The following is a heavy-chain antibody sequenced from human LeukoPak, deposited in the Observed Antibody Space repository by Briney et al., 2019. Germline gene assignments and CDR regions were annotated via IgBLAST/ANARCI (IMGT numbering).Heavy chain of an antibody. V-gene: IGHV3-7*01. CDR2: VKQDGSEK. CDR1: GFTFSSYW. CDR3: AKDAQRGFDYSNSLQH. D-gene: IGHD4-11*01. Sequence: GGSLRLSCAASGFTFSSYWMNWLRQAPGKGLEWVANVKQDGSEKYYVDSVKGRFTISRDNFKNTVSLQMNSLRAEDTAVYYCAKDAQRGFDYSNSLQHWGQGSLVTVSS. J-gene: IGHJ4*02.